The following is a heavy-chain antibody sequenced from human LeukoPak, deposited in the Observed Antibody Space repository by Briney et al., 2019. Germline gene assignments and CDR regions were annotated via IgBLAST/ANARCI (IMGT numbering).Heavy chain of an antibody. D-gene: IGHD1-26*01. CDR3: ARLPSGSSTAFYFDY. V-gene: IGHV4-59*08. Sequence: PSETLSLTCTVSGGSISSYYWSWIRQPPGKGLEWIGYIYYSGSTNYNPSLKSRVTISVDTSKNQFSLNLSYVTAADTAVYYCARLPSGSSTAFYFDYWGQGILVAVSS. J-gene: IGHJ4*02. CDR2: IYYSGST. CDR1: GGSISSYY.